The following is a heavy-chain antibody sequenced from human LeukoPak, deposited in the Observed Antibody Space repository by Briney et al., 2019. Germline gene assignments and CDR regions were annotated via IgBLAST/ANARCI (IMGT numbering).Heavy chain of an antibody. J-gene: IGHJ4*02. CDR1: GFTFSDYN. CDR2: IIISSSYI. CDR3: ARSARLMKGVVEVTALDD. D-gene: IGHD3-3*01. V-gene: IGHV3-21*05. Sequence: GGSLRLSCAASGFTFSDYNMNWVRQPPGRGRGWVSYIIISSSYIYYADSVKGRFTIARDNAKNSVYLEMNSLRADDTAVYYCARSARLMKGVVEVTALDDWGQGALVTVSS.